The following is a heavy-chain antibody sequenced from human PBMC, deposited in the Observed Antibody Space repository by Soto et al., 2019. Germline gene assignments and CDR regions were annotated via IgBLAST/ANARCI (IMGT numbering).Heavy chain of an antibody. D-gene: IGHD2-2*02. V-gene: IGHV3-33*01. CDR2: LWYDGSRE. CDR1: GFSVNTHV. J-gene: IGHJ4*02. CDR3: ARVPRFDTWYFDY. Sequence: QVLLVESGGGVVQPGRSLRLSCAASGFSVNTHVIHWIRQAPGKGLEWVAVLWYDGSREYYADSVKGRFTISRDNSKNMMYLQMDNLRVEDTAVYYCARVPRFDTWYFDYWGQATLATVSS.